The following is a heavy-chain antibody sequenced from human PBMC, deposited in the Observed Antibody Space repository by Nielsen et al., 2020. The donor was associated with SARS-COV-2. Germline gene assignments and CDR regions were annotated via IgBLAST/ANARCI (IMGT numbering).Heavy chain of an antibody. D-gene: IGHD3-10*01. CDR2: INHSGST. J-gene: IGHJ5*02. CDR3: ARAGGTYYYGSGSLPRWFDP. CDR1: GFTFSSYA. V-gene: IGHV4-34*01. Sequence: ESLKISCAASGFTFSSYAMSWIRQPPGKGLEWIGEINHSGSTNYNPSLKSRVTISVDTSKNQFSLKLSSVTAADTAVYYCARAGGTYYYGSGSLPRWFDPWGQGTLVTVSS.